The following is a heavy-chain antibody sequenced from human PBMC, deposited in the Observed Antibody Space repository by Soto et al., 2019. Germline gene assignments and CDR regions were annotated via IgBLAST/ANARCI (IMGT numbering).Heavy chain of an antibody. CDR3: AKAGTYYDFWSGYQFDC. CDR1: GFTFSSYG. D-gene: IGHD3-3*01. CDR2: ISYDGSNK. J-gene: IGHJ4*02. Sequence: LRLSCAASGFTFSSYGMHWVRQAPGKGLEWVAVISYDGSNKYYADSVKGRFTISRDNSKNTLYLQMNSLRAEDTAVYYCAKAGTYYDFWSGYQFDCWGQGTLVAVSS. V-gene: IGHV3-30*18.